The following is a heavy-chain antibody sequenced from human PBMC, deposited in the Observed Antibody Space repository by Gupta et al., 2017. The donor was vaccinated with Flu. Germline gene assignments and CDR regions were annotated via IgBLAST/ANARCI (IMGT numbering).Heavy chain of an antibody. CDR2: VNTDGSNT. Sequence: LVWVSRVNTDGSNTTYADSVKGRFTTSRDNAKNTLYLEMNSLRADDTAVYYCTRDGVLPLSFDYWGQGTLVTVSS. CDR3: TRDGVLPLSFDY. D-gene: IGHD3-10*01. J-gene: IGHJ4*02. V-gene: IGHV3-74*03.